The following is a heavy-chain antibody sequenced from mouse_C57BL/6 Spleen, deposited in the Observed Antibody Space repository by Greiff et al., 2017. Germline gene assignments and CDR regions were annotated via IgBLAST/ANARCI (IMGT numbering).Heavy chain of an antibody. CDR2: IYPRSGNT. V-gene: IGHV1-81*01. Sequence: VQLQQSGAELARPGASVKLSCKASGYTFTSYGISWVKQRTGQGLEWIGEIYPRSGNTYYNEKFKGKATLTADKSSSTAYMELRSQTSEDSAVYVCARLEYYSKSYEDFFDYWGQGTTLTVSS. CDR3: ARLEYYSKSYEDFFDY. D-gene: IGHD1-1*01. CDR1: GYTFTSYG. J-gene: IGHJ2*01.